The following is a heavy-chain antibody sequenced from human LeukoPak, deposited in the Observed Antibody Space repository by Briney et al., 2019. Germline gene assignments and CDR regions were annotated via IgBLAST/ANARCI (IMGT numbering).Heavy chain of an antibody. D-gene: IGHD1-26*01. Sequence: GGTLRLSCAASGFTFSSYGMSWVRQAPGKGLEWVSAISGSGGSTYYAGSVKGRFTISRDNSKNTLYLQMNSLRAEDTAVYYCAKDRWDVLYYYYMDVWGKGTTVTVSS. CDR2: ISGSGGST. V-gene: IGHV3-23*01. J-gene: IGHJ6*03. CDR3: AKDRWDVLYYYYMDV. CDR1: GFTFSSYG.